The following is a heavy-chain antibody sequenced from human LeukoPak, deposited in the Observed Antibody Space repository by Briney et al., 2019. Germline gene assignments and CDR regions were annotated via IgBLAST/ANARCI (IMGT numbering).Heavy chain of an antibody. CDR2: ISAYNGNT. J-gene: IGHJ5*02. D-gene: IGHD2-15*01. V-gene: IGHV1-18*01. CDR1: GYTFTSYG. Sequence: ASVKVSCKASGYTFTSYGISWVRQAPGQGLEWMGWISAYNGNTNYAQKLQGRVTMTTDTSTSTAHMELRSLRSDDTAVYYCAREYCSGGSCFDPWGQGTLVTVSS. CDR3: AREYCSGGSCFDP.